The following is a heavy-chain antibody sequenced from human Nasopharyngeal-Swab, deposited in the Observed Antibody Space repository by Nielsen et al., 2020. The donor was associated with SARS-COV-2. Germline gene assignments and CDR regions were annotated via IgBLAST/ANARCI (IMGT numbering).Heavy chain of an antibody. J-gene: IGHJ6*02. CDR1: GGSISSSSYY. Sequence: SETLSLTCTVSGGSISSSSYYWGWIRQPPGKGLEWIGSIYYSGSTYYNPSLTRRVTISVDTSQNQFSLKLSSVTAADTAVYYCARQFYDFWSGYPYYGMDVWGQGTTVTVSS. CDR3: ARQFYDFWSGYPYYGMDV. CDR2: IYYSGST. V-gene: IGHV4-39*01. D-gene: IGHD3-3*01.